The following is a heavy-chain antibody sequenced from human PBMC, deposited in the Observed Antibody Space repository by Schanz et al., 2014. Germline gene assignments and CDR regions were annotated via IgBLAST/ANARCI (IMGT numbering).Heavy chain of an antibody. CDR2: IYSDGRT. V-gene: IGHV3-53*01. J-gene: IGHJ4*02. D-gene: IGHD2-15*01. Sequence: EVQLVESGGGLIQPGGSLRLSCVASGFTVSSNYMSWVRQAPGKGLEWVSVIYSDGRTYYVDSVKGRFIISRDNSKNTVYLQMNSLRAEDTAVYYCARDPGGTKTHGLWGQGTLVTVSS. CDR1: GFTVSSNY. CDR3: ARDPGGTKTHGL.